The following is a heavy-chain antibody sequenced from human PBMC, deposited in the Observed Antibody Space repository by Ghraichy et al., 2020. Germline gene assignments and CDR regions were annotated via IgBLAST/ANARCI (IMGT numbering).Heavy chain of an antibody. V-gene: IGHV3-23*01. CDR1: GFTFSSYA. CDR2: ISGSGGST. D-gene: IGHD3-3*01. CDR3: ATQRRRFLASGRPRPGMDV. J-gene: IGHJ6*02. Sequence: GGSLRLSCAASGFTFSSYAMSWVRQAPGKGLEWVSAISGSGGSTYYADSVKGRFTISRDNSKNTLYLQMNSLRAEDTAVYYCATQRRRFLASGRPRPGMDVWGQGTTVTVSS.